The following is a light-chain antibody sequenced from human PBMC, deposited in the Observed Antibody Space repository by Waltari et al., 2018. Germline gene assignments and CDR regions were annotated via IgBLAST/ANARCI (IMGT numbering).Light chain of an antibody. Sequence: QSALTQPASVSGSPGQSITISCSGTDSDVGAYDFVSWYQQHPGKAPHLIIYEVSNRPSGSSNRFSASKPGNTASRTISGLQAEDESDYYCSSYTTSSAPGVFGTGTRVTVL. CDR3: SSYTTSSAPGV. V-gene: IGLV2-14*01. CDR2: EVS. J-gene: IGLJ1*01. CDR1: DSDVGAYDF.